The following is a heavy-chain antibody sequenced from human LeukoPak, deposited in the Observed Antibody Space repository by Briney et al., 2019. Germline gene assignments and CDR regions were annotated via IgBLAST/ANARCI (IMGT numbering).Heavy chain of an antibody. CDR1: GFPFSSYW. V-gene: IGHV3-30-3*01. D-gene: IGHD2-8*02. CDR3: ARGFWSSDY. Sequence: GGSLRLSCVASGFPFSSYWMTWVRQAPGKGLEWVAVISYDGSNKYYADSVKGRFTISRDNSKNTLYLQMNSLRAEDTAVNYCARGFWSSDYWGQGTLVTVSS. CDR2: ISYDGSNK. J-gene: IGHJ4*02.